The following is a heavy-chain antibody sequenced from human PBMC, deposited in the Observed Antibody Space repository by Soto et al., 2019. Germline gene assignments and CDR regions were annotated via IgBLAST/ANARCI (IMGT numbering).Heavy chain of an antibody. Sequence: GGSLRLSCAASGFTFSSYSMNWVRQAPGKGLEWVSYISSSSSTIYYADSVKGRFTISRDNAKNSLYLQMNSLRAEDTAVYYCARDRLVVVPAAILPIPGYWFDPWGQGTLVTVSS. J-gene: IGHJ5*02. V-gene: IGHV3-48*01. CDR1: GFTFSSYS. CDR2: ISSSSSTI. D-gene: IGHD2-2*02. CDR3: ARDRLVVVPAAILPIPGYWFDP.